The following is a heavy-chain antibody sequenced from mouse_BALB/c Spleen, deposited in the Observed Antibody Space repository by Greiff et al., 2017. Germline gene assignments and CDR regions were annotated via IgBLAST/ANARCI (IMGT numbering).Heavy chain of an antibody. V-gene: IGHV5-4*02. CDR3: ARSYGKGAFDY. D-gene: IGHD2-1*01. Sequence: EVQLQQSGGGLVKPGGSLKLSCAASGFTFSDYYMYWVRQTPEKRLEWVATISDGGSYTYYPDSVKGRFTISRDNAKNNLYLQMSSLKSEDTAMYYCARSYGKGAFDYWGQGTTLTVSS. CDR1: GFTFSDYY. CDR2: ISDGGSYT. J-gene: IGHJ2*01.